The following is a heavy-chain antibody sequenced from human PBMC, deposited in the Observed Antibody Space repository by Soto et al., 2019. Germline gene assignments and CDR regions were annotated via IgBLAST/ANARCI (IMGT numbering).Heavy chain of an antibody. Sequence: QVHLVQSGAEVKKPGSSVKVSCKDTRGTLRNFVIDWLRQAPGRGPEWMGGIIPFFGTTNYAQKFQGRLTLTADESRRTAYMELDRVSYEDTAIFDSARPRGDYGQNNWFEPRGQGTLITVSS. CDR3: ARPRGDYGQNNWFEP. V-gene: IGHV1-69*01. D-gene: IGHD3-10*01. J-gene: IGHJ5*02. CDR1: RGTLRNFV. CDR2: IIPFFGTT.